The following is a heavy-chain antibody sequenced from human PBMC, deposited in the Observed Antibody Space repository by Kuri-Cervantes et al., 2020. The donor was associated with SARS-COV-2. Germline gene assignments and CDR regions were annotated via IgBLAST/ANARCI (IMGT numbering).Heavy chain of an antibody. CDR3: ARDREFIAARIFDY. CDR1: GFTFSSYW. D-gene: IGHD6-6*01. Sequence: GGSLRLSCAAPGFTFSSYWMSWVRQAPGKGLEWVANIKQDGSEKYYVDSVKGRFTISRDNAKNSLYLQMNSLRAEDTAVYYCARDREFIAARIFDYWGQGTLVTVSS. J-gene: IGHJ4*02. V-gene: IGHV3-7*01. CDR2: IKQDGSEK.